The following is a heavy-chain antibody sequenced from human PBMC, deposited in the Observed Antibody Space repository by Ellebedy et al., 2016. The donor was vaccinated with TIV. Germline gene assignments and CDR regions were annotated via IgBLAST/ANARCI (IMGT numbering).Heavy chain of an antibody. V-gene: IGHV4-59*01. CDR2: LFYTGST. CDR1: GGSLSANY. Sequence: SETLSLTCAVPGGSLSANYWTWIRQPPGKGLAWIGYLFYTGSTNYNPSLKSRVTISVNTPRNQFALKLRSVTAADTAVYYCVSNVSMDAFDLWGQGTMVTVSS. J-gene: IGHJ3*01. CDR3: VSNVSMDAFDL. D-gene: IGHD3-10*02.